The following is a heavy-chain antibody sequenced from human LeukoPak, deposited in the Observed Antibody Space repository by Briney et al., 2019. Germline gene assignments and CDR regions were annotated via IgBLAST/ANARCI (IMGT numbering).Heavy chain of an antibody. CDR3: ARDLWGKKTFDY. CDR2: IYYSGST. Sequence: SETLSLTYTVSGGSIGSSSYYWGWIRQPPGKGLEWIGSIYYSGSTYYNPSLKSRVTISVDTSKNQFSLKLSSVTAADTAVYYCARDLWGKKTFDYWGQGTLVTVSS. J-gene: IGHJ4*02. CDR1: GGSIGSSSYY. V-gene: IGHV4-39*07. D-gene: IGHD3-16*01.